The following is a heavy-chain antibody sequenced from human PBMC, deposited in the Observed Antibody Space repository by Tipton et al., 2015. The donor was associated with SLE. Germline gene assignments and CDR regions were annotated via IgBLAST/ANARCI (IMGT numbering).Heavy chain of an antibody. CDR1: GFTFSHHA. Sequence: SLRLSCAASGFTFSHHAFHWVRQSPGKGLEWVAVISFDGTNTFYADSLKGRFTISRDNSKNTLFLQINTLRAEDTALYYCAKDPTMIQGVIMGGEFDYWGQVTLVTVSS. CDR3: AKDPTMIQGVIMGGEFDY. CDR2: ISFDGTNT. J-gene: IGHJ4*02. D-gene: IGHD3-10*01. V-gene: IGHV3-30*14.